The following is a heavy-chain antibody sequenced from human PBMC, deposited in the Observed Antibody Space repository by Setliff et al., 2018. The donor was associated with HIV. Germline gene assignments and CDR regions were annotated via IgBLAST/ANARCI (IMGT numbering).Heavy chain of an antibody. CDR3: ARPRRVRSRAWYWFDI. CDR1: GGTISNNNYH. CDR2: IYYLGNT. J-gene: IGHJ5*02. Sequence: PSETLSLTCSVSGGTISNNNYHWGWIRQPPGEGLEWIGSIYYLGNTYYNPSLKSRLTISVDTSRNLFSLHLSSVTAADTAVYYCARPRRVRSRAWYWFDIWGQGTLVTVSS. V-gene: IGHV4-39*01. D-gene: IGHD6-19*01.